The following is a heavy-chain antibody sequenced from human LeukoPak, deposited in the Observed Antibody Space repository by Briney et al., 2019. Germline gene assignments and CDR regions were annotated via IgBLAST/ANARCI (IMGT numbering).Heavy chain of an antibody. CDR3: ARSRQASGLFNS. CDR1: GGAITSGGYS. Sequence: SQTLSLTCTVSGGAITSGGYSWNWIRQPPGKGLEWIGCIYDRGPAYYNPSLKSRFTISVNRPKNQFFLNVTSLTAADTAVYYCARSRQASGLFNSWGQGTLVVVSS. V-gene: IGHV4-30-2*01. J-gene: IGHJ5*01. D-gene: IGHD3-10*01. CDR2: IYDRGPA.